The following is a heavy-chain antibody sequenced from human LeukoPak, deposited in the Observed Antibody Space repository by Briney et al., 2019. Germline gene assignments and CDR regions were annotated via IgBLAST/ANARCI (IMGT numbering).Heavy chain of an antibody. D-gene: IGHD5-18*01. Sequence: SETLSPTCAVSGYSISSGYYWGWIRQPPGKGLEWIGSIYHSGSTYYNPSLKSRVTISVDTSKNQFSLKLSSVTAADTAVYYCANLRGYSYGRFDYWGQGTLVTVSS. CDR1: GYSISSGYY. J-gene: IGHJ4*02. CDR2: IYHSGST. CDR3: ANLRGYSYGRFDY. V-gene: IGHV4-38-2*01.